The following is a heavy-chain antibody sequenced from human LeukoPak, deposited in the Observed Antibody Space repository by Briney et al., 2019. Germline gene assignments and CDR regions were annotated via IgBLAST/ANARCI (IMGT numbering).Heavy chain of an antibody. J-gene: IGHJ4*02. CDR2: IYYSGGT. CDR1: GGSISSGDYY. D-gene: IGHD3-10*01. CDR3: AREGSSGSFDY. V-gene: IGHV4-30-4*01. Sequence: SQTLSLTCTVSGGSISSGDYYRSWIRQPPGKGLEWIGYIYYSGGTYYNPSLKSRVTISVDTSKNQFSLKLSSVTAADTAVYYCAREGSSGSFDYWGQGTLVTVSS.